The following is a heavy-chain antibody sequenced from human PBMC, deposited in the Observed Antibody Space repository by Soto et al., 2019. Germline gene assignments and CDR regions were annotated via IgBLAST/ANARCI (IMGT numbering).Heavy chain of an antibody. J-gene: IGHJ4*02. CDR2: IWYDGSNK. CDR3: ARTAYYYDSSGYYFDY. CDR1: GFTFSNYG. D-gene: IGHD3-22*01. Sequence: QVQLVESGGGVVQPGRSLRLSCAASGFTFSNYGMHWVRQAPGKGLEWVALIWYDGSNKYYADSVKGRFTISRDNSKNTLYLQMNSLRAEDKAVYFCARTAYYYDSSGYYFDYWGQGSLVTVSS. V-gene: IGHV3-33*01.